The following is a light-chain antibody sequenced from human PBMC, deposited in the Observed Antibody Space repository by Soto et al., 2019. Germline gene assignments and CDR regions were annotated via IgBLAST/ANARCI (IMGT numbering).Light chain of an antibody. CDR2: DVN. CDR3: CSFAGSHTLYV. Sequence: SALTQPRSVSGSPEQSVTISCTGSASDVGDYNYVSWYQRHPGKAPKLVIYDVNKRPSGVPDRFSGSKSGNAASLTISGLQAEDEADYYCCSFAGSHTLYVFGTGTKVTVL. J-gene: IGLJ1*01. V-gene: IGLV2-11*01. CDR1: ASDVGDYNY.